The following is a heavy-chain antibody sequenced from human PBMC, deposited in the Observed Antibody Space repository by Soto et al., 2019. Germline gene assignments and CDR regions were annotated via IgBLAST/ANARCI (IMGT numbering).Heavy chain of an antibody. CDR2: IYYSGST. V-gene: IGHV4-59*01. CDR3: ARVRYCSGGSCYLLDY. J-gene: IGHJ4*02. Sequence: QVQLQESGPGLVKPSETLSLTCTVSGGSITSYYWSWIRQPPGKGLEWIGYIYYSGSTNYNPSLKSRVTISVDTSKNQFSLKLSSVTAADTAVYYCARVRYCSGGSCYLLDYWGQGTLVTVSS. D-gene: IGHD2-15*01. CDR1: GGSITSYY.